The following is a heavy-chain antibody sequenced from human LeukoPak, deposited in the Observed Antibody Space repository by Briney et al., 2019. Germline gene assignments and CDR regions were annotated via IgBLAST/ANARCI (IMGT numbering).Heavy chain of an antibody. CDR1: GYTFTNYD. V-gene: IGHV1-8*03. CDR2: MNPNSGNT. CDR3: AREVGGSRFVDAFDI. Sequence: GASVKVSCKASGYTFTNYDINWVRQATGQGLEWMGWMNPNSGNTGYTQNFQGRVTITRNTSISTAYMELSSLRSEDTAVYYCAREVGGSRFVDAFDIWGQGTMVTVSS. J-gene: IGHJ3*02. D-gene: IGHD2-15*01.